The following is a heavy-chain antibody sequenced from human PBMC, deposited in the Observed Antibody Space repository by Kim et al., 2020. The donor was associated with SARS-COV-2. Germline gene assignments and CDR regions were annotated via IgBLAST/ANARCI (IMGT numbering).Heavy chain of an antibody. V-gene: IGHV3-7*03. CDR3: AKTVAGRIDAFDV. D-gene: IGHD6-19*01. J-gene: IGHJ3*01. Sequence: YYVDSMKGRVTIARDNAQNSLYLQMSSLRAEDTAVYYCAKTVAGRIDAFDVWGQGTMVSVSS.